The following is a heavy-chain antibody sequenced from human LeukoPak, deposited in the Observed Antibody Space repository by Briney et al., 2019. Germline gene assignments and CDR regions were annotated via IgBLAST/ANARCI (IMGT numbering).Heavy chain of an antibody. Sequence: GRSLRLSCAASGFTFRSYGMHWVRQAPGKGLEWVAVISYDGSNKYYADSVKGHFTIYRDNSKNTLYLQMNSLRAEDTAMYYCAKDFSTHYYESSGYWPNWFDPWGQGTLVTVSS. CDR1: GFTFRSYG. D-gene: IGHD3-22*01. V-gene: IGHV3-30*18. CDR3: AKDFSTHYYESSGYWPNWFDP. CDR2: ISYDGSNK. J-gene: IGHJ5*02.